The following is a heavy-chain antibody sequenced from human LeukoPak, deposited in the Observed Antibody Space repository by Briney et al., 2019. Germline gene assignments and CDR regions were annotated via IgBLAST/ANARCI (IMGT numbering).Heavy chain of an antibody. V-gene: IGHV5-51*01. D-gene: IGHD2-21*02. Sequence: GESLKISCKGSGYSFTSYWIGWVRQMPGKGLEWMGIIYPGDSDTRYSPSFQGQVTISADKSISTAYLQWSSLKASDTAMYYCARNDLAYCGGDCYPNWGQGTLVTVSS. CDR3: ARNDLAYCGGDCYPN. CDR2: IYPGDSDT. CDR1: GYSFTSYW. J-gene: IGHJ4*02.